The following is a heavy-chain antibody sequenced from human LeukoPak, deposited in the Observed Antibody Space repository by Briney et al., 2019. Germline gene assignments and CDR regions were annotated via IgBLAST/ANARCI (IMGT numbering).Heavy chain of an antibody. J-gene: IGHJ3*02. CDR1: GFTFSSYS. Sequence: GGSLRLSCAASGFTFSSYSMNWVRQAPGKGLEWVSSISSSSSYIYYADSVKGRFTISRDNAKNSLYLQMNSLRAEDTAVYYCAREMFSDYYDSSGNYDAFDIWGQGTMVTVSS. D-gene: IGHD3-22*01. CDR2: ISSSSSYI. V-gene: IGHV3-21*01. CDR3: AREMFSDYYDSSGNYDAFDI.